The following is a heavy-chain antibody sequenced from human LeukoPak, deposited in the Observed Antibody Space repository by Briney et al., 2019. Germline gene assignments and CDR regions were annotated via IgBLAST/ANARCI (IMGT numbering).Heavy chain of an antibody. CDR3: ARGCSAGTPHSWFDP. CDR2: IYYTGST. V-gene: IGHV4-59*11. CDR1: GGSISSHY. J-gene: IGHJ5*02. Sequence: PSETLSLTCTVSGGSISSHYWTWIRQTPGKGLEWIGYIYYTGSTNYNPSLKSRVTISVDTSKNQFSLKLSSVTAADTAVYYCARGCSAGTPHSWFDPWGQGTLVTVSS. D-gene: IGHD6-13*01.